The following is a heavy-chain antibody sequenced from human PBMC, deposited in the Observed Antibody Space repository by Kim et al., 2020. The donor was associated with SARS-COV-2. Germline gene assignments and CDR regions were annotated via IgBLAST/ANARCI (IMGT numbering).Heavy chain of an antibody. J-gene: IGHJ6*02. V-gene: IGHV3-7*01. CDR2: IKQDGSEK. Sequence: GGSLRLSCAASGFTFSSYWMSWVRQAPGKGLEWVANIKQDGSEKYYVDSVKGRFTISRDNAKNSLYLQMNSLRAEDTAVYYCARVEEESWFGELRGYGMDVWGQGTTVTVSS. CDR1: GFTFSSYW. D-gene: IGHD3-10*01. CDR3: ARVEEESWFGELRGYGMDV.